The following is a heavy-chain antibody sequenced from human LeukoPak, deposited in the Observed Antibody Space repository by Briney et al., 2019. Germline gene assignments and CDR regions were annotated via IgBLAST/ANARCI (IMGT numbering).Heavy chain of an antibody. CDR1: GYTFTSYY. J-gene: IGHJ4*02. D-gene: IGHD6-13*01. CDR2: INPSGGST. CDR3: ARGGAYSSSWDYYFDY. V-gene: IGHV1-46*01. Sequence: ASVKVSCKASGYTFTSYYIHWVRQAPGQGLEWMGLINPSGGSTNYAQKFQGRVTMTRDTSTSTVYMELSSLRSDDTAVYYCARGGAYSSSWDYYFDYWGQGTLVTVSS.